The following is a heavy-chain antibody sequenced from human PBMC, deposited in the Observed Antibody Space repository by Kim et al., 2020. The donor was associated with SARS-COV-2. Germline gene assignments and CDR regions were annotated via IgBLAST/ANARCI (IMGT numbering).Heavy chain of an antibody. CDR3: ARGTSNYYYYYYYGMDV. CDR2: INTNTGNP. Sequence: ASVKVSCRASGYTFTSYAMNWVRQAPGQGLEWMGWINTNTGNPTYAQGFTGRFVFSLDTSVSTAYLQISSLKAEDTAVYYCARGTSNYYYYYYYGMDVWGQETTVTVSS. V-gene: IGHV7-4-1*02. D-gene: IGHD4-4*01. J-gene: IGHJ6*02. CDR1: GYTFTSYA.